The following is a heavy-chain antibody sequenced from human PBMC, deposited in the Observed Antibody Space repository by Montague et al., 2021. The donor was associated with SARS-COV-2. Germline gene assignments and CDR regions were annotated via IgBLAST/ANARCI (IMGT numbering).Heavy chain of an antibody. Sequence: SETLSLTSTLSGGSISSSDYYWGWIRQPPGKGLEWIGSLFYSVNTYYNPSLKSRVTISVDTSKNQFSLKLSSVTAADTAVYYCARTNYDFWRGHQRGGAFDIWGQGTMVTVSS. V-gene: IGHV4-39*01. D-gene: IGHD3-3*01. J-gene: IGHJ3*02. CDR2: LFYSVNT. CDR3: ARTNYDFWRGHQRGGAFDI. CDR1: GGSISSSDYY.